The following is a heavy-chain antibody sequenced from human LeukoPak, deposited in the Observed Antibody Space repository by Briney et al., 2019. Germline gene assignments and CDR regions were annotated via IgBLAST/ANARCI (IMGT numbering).Heavy chain of an antibody. Sequence: GGSLRLSCAASGFTFSSYEMNWVRQAPGKGLEWVSYISTSGSIMYYADSVKGRFTISRDNAKNSLCLQMNSLRAEDTAVYYCARDRGGYCSGGSCYGIPYFDYWGQGTLVTVSS. J-gene: IGHJ4*02. D-gene: IGHD2-15*01. CDR1: GFTFSSYE. CDR3: ARDRGGYCSGGSCYGIPYFDY. CDR2: ISTSGSIM. V-gene: IGHV3-48*03.